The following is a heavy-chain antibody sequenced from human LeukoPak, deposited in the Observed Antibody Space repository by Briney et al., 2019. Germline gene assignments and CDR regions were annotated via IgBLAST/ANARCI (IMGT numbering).Heavy chain of an antibody. CDR2: ISAYNGNT. D-gene: IGHD3-22*01. V-gene: IGHV1-18*01. Sequence: ASVKVSCKASFYSFTSYGISWVRQAPGQGLEWMGWISAYNGNTNYAQKLQGRVTMTTDTSTSTAYMELRSLRSDDTAVYYCAREGYYDSSGYYYVGPFDYWGQGTLVTVSS. J-gene: IGHJ4*02. CDR1: FYSFTSYG. CDR3: AREGYYDSSGYYYVGPFDY.